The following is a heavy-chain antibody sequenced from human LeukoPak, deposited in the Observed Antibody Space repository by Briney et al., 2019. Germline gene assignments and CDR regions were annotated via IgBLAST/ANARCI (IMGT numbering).Heavy chain of an antibody. CDR2: IIPIFGTA. J-gene: IGHJ4*02. D-gene: IGHD6-13*01. CDR1: GGTFSSYA. V-gene: IGHV1-69*06. Sequence: SVKVSCKASGGTFSSYAISWVRQAPGQGLEWMGGIIPIFGTANYAQKFQGRVTITADKSTSTAYMELSSLRSEDTAVYYCAKKVAAAGTFGYWGQGTLVTVSS. CDR3: AKKVAAAGTFGY.